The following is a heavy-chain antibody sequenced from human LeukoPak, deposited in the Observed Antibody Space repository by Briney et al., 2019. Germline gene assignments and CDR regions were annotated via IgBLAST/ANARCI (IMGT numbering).Heavy chain of an antibody. V-gene: IGHV3-30*02. J-gene: IGHJ5*02. CDR2: IRYDGSNK. CDR1: GFTFSRYG. CDR3: ARGASTSLRYWFDP. Sequence: GGCLRLSCAASGFTFSRYGMHWVRQAPGKGLEWVAFIRYDGSNKYYADSVKGRFTISRDNSKNTLYLQMNSLRAEDTAVYYCARGASTSLRYWFDPWGQGTLVTVSS. D-gene: IGHD2-2*01.